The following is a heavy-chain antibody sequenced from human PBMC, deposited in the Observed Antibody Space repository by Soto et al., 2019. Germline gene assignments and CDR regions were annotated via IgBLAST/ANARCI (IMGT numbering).Heavy chain of an antibody. J-gene: IGHJ4*02. CDR1: GFTFSSYS. CDR3: ARRPFNYYGSGGPQGGFDY. CDR2: ISSSSSTI. D-gene: IGHD3-10*01. V-gene: IGHV3-48*01. Sequence: EVQLVESGGGLVQPGGSLRLSCAASGFTFSSYSMNWVRQAPGKGLEWVSYISSSSSTIYYADSVKGRFTISRDNAKNSLYLQMNSLRAEGTAVYYCARRPFNYYGSGGPQGGFDYWGQGTLVTVSS.